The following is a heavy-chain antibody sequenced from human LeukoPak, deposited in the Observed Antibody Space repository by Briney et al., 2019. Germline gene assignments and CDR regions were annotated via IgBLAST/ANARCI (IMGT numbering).Heavy chain of an antibody. D-gene: IGHD4-17*01. V-gene: IGHV3-48*03. J-gene: IGHJ4*02. CDR1: GFIFSSYE. Sequence: GGSLRLSCAASGFIFSSYEMNWVRPAPGKGLEWVSYISSSGSTIYYAGSVQGRFTISRDNAKHSLYLQMNSLRAEDTAVYYCAKEAALRDWGQGTLVTVSS. CDR2: ISSSGSTI. CDR3: AKEAALRD.